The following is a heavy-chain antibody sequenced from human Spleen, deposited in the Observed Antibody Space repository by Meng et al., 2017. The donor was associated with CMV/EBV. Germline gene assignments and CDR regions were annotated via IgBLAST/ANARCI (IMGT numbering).Heavy chain of an antibody. D-gene: IGHD2-15*01. CDR1: RYTFTGYY. CDR2: MNPDSGGT. V-gene: IGHV1-2*02. J-gene: IGHJ4*02. CDR3: ARDPGLQGYFDY. Sequence: ASVKVSCKASRYTFTGYYIHWVRQAPGQGLEWMGWMNPDSGGTNYARKFQGRVTMTRDTSISTAYMELSSLRSDDTAVYYCARDPGLQGYFDYWGQGTLVTVSS.